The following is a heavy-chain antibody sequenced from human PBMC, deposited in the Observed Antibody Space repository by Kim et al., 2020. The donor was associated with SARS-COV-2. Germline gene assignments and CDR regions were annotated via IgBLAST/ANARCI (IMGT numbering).Heavy chain of an antibody. J-gene: IGHJ4*02. V-gene: IGHV4-30-4*01. CDR2: IYYSGST. CDR1: GGSISSGDYY. D-gene: IGHD5-12*01. CDR3: ARGGSGYDNEEYYFDY. Sequence: SETLSLTCTVSGGSISSGDYYWSWIRQPPGKGLEWIGYIYYSGSTYYNPSLKSRVTISVDTSKNQFSLKLSSVTAADTAVYYCARGGSGYDNEEYYFDYWGQGTLVTVSS.